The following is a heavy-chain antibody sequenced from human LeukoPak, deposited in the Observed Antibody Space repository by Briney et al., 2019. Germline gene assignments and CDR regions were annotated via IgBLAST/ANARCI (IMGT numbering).Heavy chain of an antibody. J-gene: IGHJ4*02. CDR2: IYYSGST. CDR1: GGSISSGGYY. CDR3: ARDHGYSSSSDGMPYNY. Sequence: SETLSLTCTVSGGSISSGGYYWSWIRQHPGKGLEWIVYIYYSGSTYYNPSLKSRVTISVDTSKNQFSLKLSSVTAADTAVYYCARDHGYSSSSDGMPYNYWGQGTLVTVSS. V-gene: IGHV4-31*03. D-gene: IGHD6-6*01.